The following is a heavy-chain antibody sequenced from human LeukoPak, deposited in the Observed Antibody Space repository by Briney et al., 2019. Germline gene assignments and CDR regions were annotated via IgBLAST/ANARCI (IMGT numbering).Heavy chain of an antibody. D-gene: IGHD3-10*01. CDR1: GFTFSYYY. Sequence: GGSLRLSCAASGFTFSYYYMSWIRQAPGKGLEWVSYISGSGSTIYYSDSVKGRFTISRDNAKNSLYLQMNSLRAEDTAVYYCTRIQRVDDSGSYYRACDYWGQGTLVTVSS. CDR2: ISGSGSTI. V-gene: IGHV3-11*04. CDR3: TRIQRVDDSGSYYRACDY. J-gene: IGHJ4*02.